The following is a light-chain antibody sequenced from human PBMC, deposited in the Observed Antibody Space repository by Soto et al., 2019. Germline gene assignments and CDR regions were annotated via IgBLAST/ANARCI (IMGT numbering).Light chain of an antibody. Sequence: QSALTQPASVSGSPGQSITISCTGTSSDVGGYNYVSWYQQHPGKAPKLMIYEVSNRPSGVSNRFSGSKSGNTASLTISGLQAEDEADYYCSSSTSSSTLDHVVFGGGTKLTVL. CDR2: EVS. CDR1: SSDVGGYNY. J-gene: IGLJ2*01. V-gene: IGLV2-14*01. CDR3: SSSTSSSTLDHVV.